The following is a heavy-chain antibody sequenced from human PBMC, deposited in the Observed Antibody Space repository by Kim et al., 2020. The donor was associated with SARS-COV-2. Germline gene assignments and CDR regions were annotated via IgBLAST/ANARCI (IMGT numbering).Heavy chain of an antibody. CDR3: VRSRAFYFDV. V-gene: IGHV1-2*07. CDR2: ISPKDGDT. Sequence: ASVKVSCKASGYSLSDYFTAWVRQVPGQGLQWLGWISPKDGDTKYAARFQDKVTLTLDTSINTVFLALSGLAPDDTAIYFCVRSRAFYFDVWGQGSLVTV. D-gene: IGHD1-26*01. J-gene: IGHJ4*02. CDR1: GYSLSDYF.